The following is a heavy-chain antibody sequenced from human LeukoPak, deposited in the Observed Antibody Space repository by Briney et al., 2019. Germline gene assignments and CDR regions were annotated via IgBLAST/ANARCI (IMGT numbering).Heavy chain of an antibody. Sequence: PSETLSLTCAVYGGSFSGYYWSWIRQPPGKGLEWIGEINHSGSTNYNPSLKSRVTISVDTSKNQFSPKLSSVTAADTAVYYCAREGLRRNFDLWGRGTLVTVSS. CDR2: INHSGST. CDR1: GGSFSGYY. J-gene: IGHJ2*01. CDR3: AREGLRRNFDL. V-gene: IGHV4-34*01.